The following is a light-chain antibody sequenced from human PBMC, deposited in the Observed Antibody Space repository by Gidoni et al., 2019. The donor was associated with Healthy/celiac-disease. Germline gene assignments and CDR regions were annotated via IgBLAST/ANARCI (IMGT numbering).Light chain of an antibody. CDR1: KGVSSY. CDR3: QRRSNWTR. J-gene: IGKJ4*02. CDR2: DAP. Sequence: EIVLTQSPATLSLSPGERATLSCRASKGVSSYLALYQQKPGQAPRLLIYDAPNRATGIPARFSGSGSGTDFTLTISSLEPEDFAVCYCQRRSNWTRFGEGTKVEIK. V-gene: IGKV3-11*01.